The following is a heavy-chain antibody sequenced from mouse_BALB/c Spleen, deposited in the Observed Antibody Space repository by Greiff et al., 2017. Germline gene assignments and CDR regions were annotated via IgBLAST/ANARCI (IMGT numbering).Heavy chain of an antibody. V-gene: IGHV1-87*01. CDR3: VHGSYEGAY. J-gene: IGHJ3*01. D-gene: IGHD1-1*02. CDR1: GYTFTSYW. CDR2: IYPGDGDT. Sequence: QVQLKESGAELARPGASVKLSCKASGYTFTSYWMQWVSQRPGQGLEWIGAIYPGDGDTRYTQKFKGKATLTAAKSSSTAYMQLSSLASEDSAVYYCVHGSYEGAYWGQGTLVTVSA.